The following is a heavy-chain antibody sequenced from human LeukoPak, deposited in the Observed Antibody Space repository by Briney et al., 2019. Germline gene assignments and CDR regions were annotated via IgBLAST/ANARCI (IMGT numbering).Heavy chain of an antibody. CDR3: ARDGLGIAAAGLFDY. CDR1: GFTFSSYA. J-gene: IGHJ4*02. V-gene: IGHV3-30-3*01. D-gene: IGHD6-13*01. Sequence: GGSLRLSCAASGFTFSSYAMHWVRQAPGKGLEWVAVISYDGSNKYYADSVKGRFTISRDNSKNTLYLQMNSLRAEDTAVYYCARDGLGIAAAGLFDYWGQGTLVTVSS. CDR2: ISYDGSNK.